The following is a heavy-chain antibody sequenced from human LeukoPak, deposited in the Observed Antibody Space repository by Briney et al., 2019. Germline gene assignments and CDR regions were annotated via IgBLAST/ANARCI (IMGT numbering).Heavy chain of an antibody. J-gene: IGHJ6*04. CDR1: GGSFSGYY. D-gene: IGHD3-10*01. V-gene: IGHV4-34*01. CDR3: ARGLRRYYGSGSYSNYYYGMDV. CDR2: INHSGST. Sequence: SETLSLTCAVYGGSFSGYYWSWTRQPPGKGLEWIGEINHSGSTNYNPSLKSRVTISVDTSKNQFSLKLSSVTAADTAVYYCARGLRRYYGSGSYSNYYYGMDVWGKGTTVTVSS.